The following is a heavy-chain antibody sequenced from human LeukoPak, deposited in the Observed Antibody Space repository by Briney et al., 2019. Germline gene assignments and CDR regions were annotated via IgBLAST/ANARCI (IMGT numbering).Heavy chain of an antibody. D-gene: IGHD4-17*01. CDR1: GFTFSSYA. V-gene: IGHV3-64*01. Sequence: GGSLRLSCAASGFTFSSYAMHWVRQAPGKGLEYVSAISSNGGSTYYANSVKGRFTISRDNSKNTLYLQMGSLRAEDMAVYYCAREAYDYGDSHFDYWGQGTLVTVSS. CDR2: ISSNGGST. CDR3: AREAYDYGDSHFDY. J-gene: IGHJ4*02.